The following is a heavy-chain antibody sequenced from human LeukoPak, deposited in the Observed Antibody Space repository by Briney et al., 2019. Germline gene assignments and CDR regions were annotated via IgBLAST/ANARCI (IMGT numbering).Heavy chain of an antibody. CDR3: ARDGYYDSSGYYPDY. CDR1: GYTFIGYY. CDR2: INPNSGGT. D-gene: IGHD3-22*01. Sequence: ASVKVSCKASGYTFIGYYMHWVRQAPGQGLEWMGWINPNSGGTNYAQKFQGRVTMTRDTSISTAYMELSRLRSDDTAVYYCARDGYYDSSGYYPDYWGQGTLVTVSS. V-gene: IGHV1-2*02. J-gene: IGHJ4*02.